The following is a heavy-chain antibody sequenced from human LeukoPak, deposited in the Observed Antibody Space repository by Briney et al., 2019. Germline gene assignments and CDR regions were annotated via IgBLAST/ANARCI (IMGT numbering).Heavy chain of an antibody. CDR3: ARFGRIILTGRGNFDY. Sequence: SETLSLTCAVYGGSFSGYYWSWIRQPPGKGLEWIGEINHSGSTNYNPSLTSRVTISVDTSKNQFSLKLSSVTAADTAVYYCARFGRIILTGRGNFDYWGQGTLVTVPS. D-gene: IGHD3-9*01. CDR2: INHSGST. J-gene: IGHJ4*02. CDR1: GGSFSGYY. V-gene: IGHV4-34*01.